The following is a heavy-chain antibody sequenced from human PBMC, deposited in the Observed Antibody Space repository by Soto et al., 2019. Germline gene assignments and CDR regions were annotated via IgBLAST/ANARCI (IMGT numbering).Heavy chain of an antibody. V-gene: IGHV3-23*01. J-gene: IGHJ6*03. Sequence: EEELLESGGGLVQPGGSLRLSCAASGFTFSSYAMSWVRQAPGKGLEWVSGISESGGSTYYADSVRGRFTISRDNSKNTIYLKMNSLRAEDTALYYCAKPPGSSSTYYYYMGVWGKGTTVTVTS. D-gene: IGHD6-6*01. CDR2: ISESGGST. CDR1: GFTFSSYA. CDR3: AKPPGSSSTYYYYMGV.